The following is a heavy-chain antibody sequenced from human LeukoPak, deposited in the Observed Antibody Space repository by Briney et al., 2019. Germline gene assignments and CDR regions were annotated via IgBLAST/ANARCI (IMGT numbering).Heavy chain of an antibody. CDR1: GGSFSGYY. V-gene: IGHV4-34*01. CDR2: INHSGST. J-gene: IGHJ4*02. Sequence: SETLSLTCAVYGGSFSGYYWSWIRQPPGKGLEWIGEINHSGSTNYNPSLKGRVTISVDTSKNQFSLKLSSVTAADTAVYYCARVGYSSSWSHTNYFDYWGQGTLVTVSS. CDR3: ARVGYSSSWSHTNYFDY. D-gene: IGHD6-13*01.